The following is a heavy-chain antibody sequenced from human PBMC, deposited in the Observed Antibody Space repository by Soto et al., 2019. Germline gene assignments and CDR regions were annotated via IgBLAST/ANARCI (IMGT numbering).Heavy chain of an antibody. D-gene: IGHD6-13*01. J-gene: IGHJ4*02. V-gene: IGHV3-15*07. CDR1: GFTFSNAW. Sequence: GGSLRLSCAASGFTFSNAWMNGAGQAPGKGLEWVGRIKSKTNVGTTDYAAPVKGRFTISRDDSKNTLYLQMNSLKTEDTAVYYCTTGGLYSSSWQFGYFDYWGQGTLVTVSS. CDR3: TTGGLYSSSWQFGYFDY. CDR2: IKSKTNVGTT.